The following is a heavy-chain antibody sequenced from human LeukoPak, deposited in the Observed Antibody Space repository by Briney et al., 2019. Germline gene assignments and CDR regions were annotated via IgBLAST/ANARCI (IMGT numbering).Heavy chain of an antibody. Sequence: GGSLRLSCAASGFTFNDYYMSWIRQAPGKGLEWVSYISSSSSTIYYADSVKGRFTISRDNAKNSLYLQMNSLRAEDTAVYYCARDHHRRLYDSQARNTFDIWGQGTMVTVSS. V-gene: IGHV3-11*01. CDR3: ARDHHRRLYDSQARNTFDI. CDR1: GFTFNDYY. D-gene: IGHD3-22*01. CDR2: ISSSSSTI. J-gene: IGHJ3*02.